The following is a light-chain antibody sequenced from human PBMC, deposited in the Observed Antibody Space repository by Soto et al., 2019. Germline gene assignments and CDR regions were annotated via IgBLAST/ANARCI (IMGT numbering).Light chain of an antibody. CDR1: QTVRNHY. CDR3: QQSGISPLT. J-gene: IGKJ5*01. Sequence: EFVFTQSPGTLSLSLGERATLSCRASQTVRNHYLAWYQQKPGQAPRLLIYDASSRATGIPDRFSGGGSGTDFTLTISRLEPEDFAVYFCQQSGISPLTFGQGTLLEI. CDR2: DAS. V-gene: IGKV3-20*01.